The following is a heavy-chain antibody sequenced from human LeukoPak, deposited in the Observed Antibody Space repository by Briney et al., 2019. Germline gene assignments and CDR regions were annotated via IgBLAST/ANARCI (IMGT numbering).Heavy chain of an antibody. V-gene: IGHV1-8*03. CDR3: ARVGDSSGYYLDY. Sequence: GASVKVSCKASGYTFTSYDINWVRQATGQGLEWMGWMNPNSGNTGYAQKFQGGVTITRNTSISTAYMELSSLRSEDTAVYYCARVGDSSGYYLDYWGQGTLVTVSS. CDR2: MNPNSGNT. CDR1: GYTFTSYD. D-gene: IGHD3-22*01. J-gene: IGHJ4*02.